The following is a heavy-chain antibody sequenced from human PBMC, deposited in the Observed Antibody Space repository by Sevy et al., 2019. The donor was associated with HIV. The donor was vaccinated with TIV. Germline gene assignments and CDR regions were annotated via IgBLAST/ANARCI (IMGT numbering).Heavy chain of an antibody. V-gene: IGHV1-69*06. D-gene: IGHD2-15*01. CDR3: ARARYGSGGSCYWFDP. CDR1: GGTFSSYA. J-gene: IGHJ5*02. CDR2: IIPIFGTA. Sequence: ASVKVSCKASGGTFSSYAISWVRQAPGQGLEWMGGIIPIFGTANYAQKFQGRVTITADKSTSTAYMGLSSLGSEDTAVYYCARARYGSGGSCYWFDPWGQGTLVTVSS.